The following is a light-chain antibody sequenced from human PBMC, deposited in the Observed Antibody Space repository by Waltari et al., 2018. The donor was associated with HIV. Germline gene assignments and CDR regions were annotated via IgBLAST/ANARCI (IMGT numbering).Light chain of an antibody. CDR1: NIEYKG. CDR2: DYS. CDR3: QLWDTSSDHPAF. J-gene: IGLJ2*01. Sequence: SYVLTQPPSVSVAPGQLAHISSVAQNIEYKGAQWYQQKPGQAPVLVICDYSDGPTGIPERFSGSNSGNTATLTVSMVEAGEEAHYYCQLWDTSSDHPAFFGGGTKLTVV. V-gene: IGLV3-21*02.